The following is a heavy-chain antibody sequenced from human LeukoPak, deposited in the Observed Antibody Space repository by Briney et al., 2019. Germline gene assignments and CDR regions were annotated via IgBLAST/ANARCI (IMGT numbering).Heavy chain of an antibody. J-gene: IGHJ6*02. CDR2: IYYSGST. V-gene: IGHV4-59*01. CDR1: GGSISSYY. D-gene: IGHD5-12*01. Sequence: SETLSLTCTVSGGSISSYYWSWIRQPPGKGLEWIGYIYYSGSTNYSPSLKSRVTISVDTSKNQFSLKLSSVTAADTAVYYCARTVATIKDYYYGMDVWGQGTTVTVSS. CDR3: ARTVATIKDYYYGMDV.